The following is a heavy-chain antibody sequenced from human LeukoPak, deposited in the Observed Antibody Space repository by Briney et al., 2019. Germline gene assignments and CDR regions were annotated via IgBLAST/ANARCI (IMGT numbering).Heavy chain of an antibody. D-gene: IGHD3-9*01. J-gene: IGHJ3*02. V-gene: IGHV3-7*01. Sequence: PGGSLRLSCAASGFSFSSYWMSWVRQAPGKGLEWVADIRQDGSEKYYVASVKGRFNITRDNDKNSLYLQMNSVRAEDTAVYYCARDSLVIKDAFDIWGQGTMVTVSS. CDR1: GFSFSSYW. CDR3: ARDSLVIKDAFDI. CDR2: IRQDGSEK.